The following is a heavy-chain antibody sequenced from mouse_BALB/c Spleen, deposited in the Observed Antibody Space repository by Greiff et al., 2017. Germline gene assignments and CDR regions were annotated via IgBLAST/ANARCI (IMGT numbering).Heavy chain of an antibody. V-gene: IGHV1-87*01. Sequence: QVQLQQSGAELARPGASVKLSCKASGYTFTSYWMQWVKQRPGQGLEWIGAIYPGDGDTRYTQKFKGKATLTADKSSSTAYMQLSSLASEDSAVYYCARLRGYAMDYWGQGTSVTVSS. CDR2: IYPGDGDT. J-gene: IGHJ4*01. D-gene: IGHD2-4*01. CDR3: ARLRGYAMDY. CDR1: GYTFTSYW.